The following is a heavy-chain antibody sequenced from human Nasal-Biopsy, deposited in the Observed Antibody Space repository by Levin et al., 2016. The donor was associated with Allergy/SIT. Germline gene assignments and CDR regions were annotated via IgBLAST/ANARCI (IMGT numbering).Heavy chain of an antibody. CDR1: DYMFTGYY. D-gene: IGHD3-22*01. Sequence: ASVKVSCKASDYMFTGYYMHWVRQAPGQGLEWMGWINPSNGDTNYAQKFQGRVTMTTDTSIYTAYMEVSSLRSDDTAVYYCARNLGMIVVVNGLDVVGQGTTVTVSS. CDR2: INPSNGDT. J-gene: IGHJ6*02. CDR3: ARNLGMIVVVNGLDV. V-gene: IGHV1-2*02.